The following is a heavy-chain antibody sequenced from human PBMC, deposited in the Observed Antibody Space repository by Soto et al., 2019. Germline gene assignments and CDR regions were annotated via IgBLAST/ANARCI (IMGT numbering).Heavy chain of an antibody. J-gene: IGHJ2*01. CDR2: ISGGGDST. D-gene: IGHD6-13*01. V-gene: IGHV3-23*01. CDR1: GFTFSSYA. CDR3: AKIPAPGSYWYFDL. Sequence: EVQLLESGGGLVQPGGSLRLSCAASGFTFSSYAITWVRQAPGKGLEWVSTISGGGDSTYYADSVKGRFSISRDSSKNTLYLQMNSLRAEDTAVYYCAKIPAPGSYWYFDLWGRGTLVTVSS.